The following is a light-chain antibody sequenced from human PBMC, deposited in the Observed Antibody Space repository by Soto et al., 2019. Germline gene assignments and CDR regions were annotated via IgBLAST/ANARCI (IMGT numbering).Light chain of an antibody. Sequence: QSVLTQPPSVSGAPGQRVTISCTGSSSNIGAGYDVHWYQHLPGTAPKVLIFGNNNRPSGVPDRFSGSKSGTSASLAITGLQAEDEADSYCQSYDSSLSGVVFGGGTKLTVL. CDR1: SSNIGAGYD. J-gene: IGLJ2*01. CDR2: GNN. V-gene: IGLV1-40*01. CDR3: QSYDSSLSGVV.